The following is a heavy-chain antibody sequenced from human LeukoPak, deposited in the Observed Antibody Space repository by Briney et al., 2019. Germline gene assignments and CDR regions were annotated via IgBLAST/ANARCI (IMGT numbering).Heavy chain of an antibody. CDR1: GGSFSDYY. V-gene: IGHV4-34*01. CDR3: ARDIAAAGLDY. CDR2: IYYSGAT. J-gene: IGHJ4*02. Sequence: SETLSLTCAVYGGSFSDYYWGWIRQPPEKGLEWIGSIYYSGATYYNPSLKSRVTISVDTSKNQFSLKLSSVTAADTALYYCARDIAAAGLDYWGQGTLVTVSS. D-gene: IGHD6-13*01.